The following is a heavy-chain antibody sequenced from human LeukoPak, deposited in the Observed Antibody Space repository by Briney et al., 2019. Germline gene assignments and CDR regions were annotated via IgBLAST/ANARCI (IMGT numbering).Heavy chain of an antibody. CDR2: ISSSSSYI. CDR3: ARAPNHYYGSSGPRKNDY. D-gene: IGHD3-22*01. J-gene: IGHJ4*02. CDR1: GFTFSSYS. V-gene: IGHV3-21*01. Sequence: GGSLRLSCAASGFTFSSYSMNWVRQAPGKGLEWVSSISSSSSYIYYADSVKGRFTISRDNTKNSLYLQMNSLRAEDTAVYYCARAPNHYYGSSGPRKNDYWGQGTLVTVSS.